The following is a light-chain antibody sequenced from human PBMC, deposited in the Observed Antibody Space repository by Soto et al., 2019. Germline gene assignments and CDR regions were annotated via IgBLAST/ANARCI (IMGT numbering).Light chain of an antibody. CDR1: NSDVGTYNY. V-gene: IGLV2-11*01. CDR2: DVN. CDR3: CSYVGTHTWV. J-gene: IGLJ3*02. Sequence: QSALAQPPSASGSPGQSVTITCTGTNSDVGTYNYVSWYQQHPGEAPTLVIYDVNKRPSGVPDRFSGSKSGNTASLTISEVQTEDEADYYCCSYVGTHTWVFGGGTKLTVL.